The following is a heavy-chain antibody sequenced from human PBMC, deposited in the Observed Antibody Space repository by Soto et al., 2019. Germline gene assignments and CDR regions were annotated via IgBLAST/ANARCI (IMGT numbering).Heavy chain of an antibody. CDR2: INAGNGNT. V-gene: IGHV1-3*01. Sequence: ASVKVSCKASRYTFTSYAMHWVRQAPGQRLEWMGWINAGNGNTKYSQKFQGRVTITRDTSASTAYMELSSLRSEDTAVYYCARAQGGYSGSYRFDYWGPGTLATVSS. D-gene: IGHD1-26*01. J-gene: IGHJ4*02. CDR1: RYTFTSYA. CDR3: ARAQGGYSGSYRFDY.